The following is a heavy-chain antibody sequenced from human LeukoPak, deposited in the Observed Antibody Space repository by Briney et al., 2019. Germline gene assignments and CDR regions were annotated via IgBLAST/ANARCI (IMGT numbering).Heavy chain of an antibody. J-gene: IGHJ6*02. V-gene: IGHV1-69*04. CDR1: GGIFSSYA. Sequence: SVKVSCKASGGIFSSYAINWVRQAPGQGLEWMGRIILMFDIANYAQKFQGRVTITADKSTSTAYMELSSLRSEDTAVYYCASPKSIEDTGMDVWGQGTTVTVSS. D-gene: IGHD3-22*01. CDR2: IILMFDIA. CDR3: ASPKSIEDTGMDV.